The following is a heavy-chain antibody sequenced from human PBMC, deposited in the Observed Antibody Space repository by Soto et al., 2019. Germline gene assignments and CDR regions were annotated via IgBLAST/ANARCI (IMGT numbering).Heavy chain of an antibody. CDR1: GGSVSSGGFS. Sequence: SETLSLTCAFSGGSVSSGGFSLSWIRRPPGKGLEWIGYIYYSVSTYYSPSLKSRVTISVDTSKNQFSLKLSCVTAADTAVYYRERQGNSSGYSPLEYWGKGTLVTVSS. V-gene: IGHV4-30-2*01. CDR3: ERQGNSSGYSPLEY. D-gene: IGHD3-22*01. CDR2: IYYSVST. J-gene: IGHJ4*02.